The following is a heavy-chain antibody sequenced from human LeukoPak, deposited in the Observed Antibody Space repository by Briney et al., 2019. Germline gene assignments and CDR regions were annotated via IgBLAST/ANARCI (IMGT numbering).Heavy chain of an antibody. Sequence: GASVKVSCTASGYTFTSYGISWVRQAPGQDLEWMGWISAYNGNTDYAQMLQGRVTMTTDTSTSTAYMELRSLRSDDTAVYYCARMVRGVIITGYYFDYWGQGTLVTVSS. CDR2: ISAYNGNT. CDR3: ARMVRGVIITGYYFDY. J-gene: IGHJ4*02. CDR1: GYTFTSYG. V-gene: IGHV1-18*01. D-gene: IGHD3-10*01.